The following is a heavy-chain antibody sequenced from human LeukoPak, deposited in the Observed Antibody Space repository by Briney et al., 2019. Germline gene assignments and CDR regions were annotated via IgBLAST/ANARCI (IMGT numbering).Heavy chain of an antibody. J-gene: IGHJ4*02. Sequence: SQTLSLTCAVSGGSISSGDFPWSWIRQPPGKGLEWIGYIFHTGHTSYNPSLKSRVTISVDMSKNQLSQRLTSVTAADTAVYYCARGFYGAGSHFDYWGQGTLVTVSS. D-gene: IGHD3-10*01. CDR1: GGSISSGDFP. CDR3: ARGFYGAGSHFDY. CDR2: IFHTGHT. V-gene: IGHV4-30-2*01.